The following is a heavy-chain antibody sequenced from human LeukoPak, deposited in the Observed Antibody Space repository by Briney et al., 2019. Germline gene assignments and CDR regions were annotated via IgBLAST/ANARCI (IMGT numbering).Heavy chain of an antibody. D-gene: IGHD3-10*01. CDR2: IYPGDSDT. CDR3: ARRRGSGSVDY. CDR1: GYRFTRYW. V-gene: IGHV5-51*01. J-gene: IGHJ4*02. Sequence: GESPKISRKGSGYRFTRYWIGRVRQMPGKGPEWMGIIYPGDSDTRYSPSFQGQVTISADKSISTAYLQWSSLKASDTAMYYCARRRGSGSVDYWGQGTLVTVSP.